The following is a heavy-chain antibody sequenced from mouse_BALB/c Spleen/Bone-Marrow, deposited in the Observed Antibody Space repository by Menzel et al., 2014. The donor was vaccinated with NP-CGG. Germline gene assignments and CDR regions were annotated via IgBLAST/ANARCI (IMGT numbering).Heavy chain of an antibody. CDR1: GFSLTGYG. CDR2: IWGDGRT. CDR3: ARHYGSNYYAMDY. V-gene: IGHV2-6-7*01. D-gene: IGHD1-1*01. Sequence: VKLVESGPGLVAPSQSLSITCTVSGFSLTGYGVNWVRQPPGKGLEWLGMIWGDGRTDYNSALKSRLSISKDNSKSQVVLKMNSLQTDDTARYYCARHYGSNYYAMDYWGQGTSVTVSS. J-gene: IGHJ4*01.